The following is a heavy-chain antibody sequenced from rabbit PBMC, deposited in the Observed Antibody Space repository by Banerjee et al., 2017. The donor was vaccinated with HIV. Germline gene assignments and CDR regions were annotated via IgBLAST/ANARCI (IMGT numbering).Heavy chain of an antibody. CDR3: ARVRDYTTGWGVGNYFNL. CDR2: IYPGFGIR. CDR1: GIDFSNVG. D-gene: IGHD4-1*01. J-gene: IGHJ4*01. Sequence: EESGGDLVKPGASLTLTCKASGIDFSNVGISWVRQAPGKGPEWIAYIYPGFGIRNYANSMRGRFTISSDNAQNTVFLQMTSLTASDTATYFCARVRDYTTGWGVGNYFNLWGQGTLVTVS. V-gene: IGHV1S47*01.